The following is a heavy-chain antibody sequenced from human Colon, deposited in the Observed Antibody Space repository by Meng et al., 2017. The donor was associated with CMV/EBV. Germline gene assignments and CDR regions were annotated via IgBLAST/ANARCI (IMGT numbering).Heavy chain of an antibody. CDR2: ISYGGTYM. CDR1: GFTFSDFG. J-gene: IGHJ4*02. D-gene: IGHD2-2*01. CDR3: ARQTSSSTHDY. Sequence: SCATSGFTFSDFGMNWVRQAPGKGLEWVSSISYGGTYMYYSDSVQGRFTISRDNTENSMYLQMNSLRAEDTAIYYCARQTSSSTHDYWGQGTLVTVSS. V-gene: IGHV3-21*06.